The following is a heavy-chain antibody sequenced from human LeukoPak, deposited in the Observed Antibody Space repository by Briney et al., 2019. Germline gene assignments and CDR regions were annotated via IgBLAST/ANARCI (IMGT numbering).Heavy chain of an antibody. J-gene: IGHJ4*02. CDR3: ARDSDSSGWHEFGY. CDR1: GFTFSSYA. D-gene: IGHD6-19*01. Sequence: PGGSLRLSCAASGFTFSSYAMHWVRQAPGKGLEWVTVISYDGSNKYYADSVKGRFTISRDNSKNTLYLQMNSLRAEDTAVYYCARDSDSSGWHEFGYWGQGTLVTVSS. CDR2: ISYDGSNK. V-gene: IGHV3-30-3*01.